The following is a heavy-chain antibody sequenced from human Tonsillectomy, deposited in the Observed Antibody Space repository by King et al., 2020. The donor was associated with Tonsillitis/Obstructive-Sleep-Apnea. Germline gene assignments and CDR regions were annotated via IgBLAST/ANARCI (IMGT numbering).Heavy chain of an antibody. Sequence: VQLPQWGAGLLKPSATLSLTCAVYGGSFSGYYWSWIRQPPGKGLEWIGEINHSGRTNYNPSLKSRVAISLDTSKNQFSLKLSSVTAADTAVYYCARRGDCTNGVCFSRYCDYRGQGTLVTVSS. J-gene: IGHJ4*02. CDR1: GGSFSGYY. CDR3: ARRGDCTNGVCFSRYCDY. D-gene: IGHD2-8*01. V-gene: IGHV4-34*01. CDR2: INHSGRT.